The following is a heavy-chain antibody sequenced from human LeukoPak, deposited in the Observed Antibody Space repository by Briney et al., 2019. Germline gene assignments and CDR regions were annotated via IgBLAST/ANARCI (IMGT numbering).Heavy chain of an antibody. CDR3: ARRKFSGSYSSYYYYYMDV. J-gene: IGHJ6*03. CDR1: GFTFSSYW. V-gene: IGHV3-7*01. Sequence: QPGGSLRLTCAASGFTFSSYWMSWVRQAPGKGLEWMANKKLDGSEKYYADSVKGRFTISRDNAKNSLYLQMNSLRAEDTAVYYCARRKFSGSYSSYYYYYMDVWGKGTTVTVSS. CDR2: KKLDGSEK. D-gene: IGHD1-26*01.